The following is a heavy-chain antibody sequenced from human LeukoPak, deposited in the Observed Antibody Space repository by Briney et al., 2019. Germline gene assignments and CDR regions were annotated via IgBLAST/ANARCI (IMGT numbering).Heavy chain of an antibody. J-gene: IGHJ4*02. V-gene: IGHV3-15*01. CDR3: STLASGNYGLDY. CDR2: IKSKSDGGTT. D-gene: IGHD1-26*01. Sequence: GGSLRLSCAASGFTFSNAWMSWVRQAPGKGLEWVGRIKSKSDGGTTDYATPVIGRFTISRDDSKNTLYLQMNSLKTEDTAVYYCSTLASGNYGLDYWGQGTLVTVPS. CDR1: GFTFSNAW.